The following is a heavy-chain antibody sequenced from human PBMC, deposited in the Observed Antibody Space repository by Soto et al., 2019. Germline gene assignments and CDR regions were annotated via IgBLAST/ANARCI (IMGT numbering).Heavy chain of an antibody. J-gene: IGHJ3*02. CDR3: AKGGCGGDCYPSSDAFDI. Sequence: GGSLRLSCAASGFTFSSYGMHWVRQAPGKGLEWVAVISYDGSNKYYADSVKGRFTISRDNSKNTLYLQMNSLRAEDTAVYYCAKGGCGGDCYPSSDAFDIWGQRTMVTVSS. CDR1: GFTFSSYG. D-gene: IGHD2-21*02. V-gene: IGHV3-30*18. CDR2: ISYDGSNK.